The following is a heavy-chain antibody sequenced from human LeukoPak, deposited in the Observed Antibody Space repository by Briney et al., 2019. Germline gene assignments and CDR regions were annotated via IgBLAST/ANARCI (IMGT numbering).Heavy chain of an antibody. CDR1: GYTFTSYG. Sequence: ASVKVSCKASGYTFTSYGISWVRQAPGQGLEWMGWISAYNGNTNYAQKLQGRVTMTTDTSTSTAYMELRSLRSDDTAVYYCARAQRSGYENDGLVRAFDIWGQGTMVTVSS. CDR3: ARAQRSGYENDGLVRAFDI. V-gene: IGHV1-18*01. J-gene: IGHJ3*02. CDR2: ISAYNGNT. D-gene: IGHD5-12*01.